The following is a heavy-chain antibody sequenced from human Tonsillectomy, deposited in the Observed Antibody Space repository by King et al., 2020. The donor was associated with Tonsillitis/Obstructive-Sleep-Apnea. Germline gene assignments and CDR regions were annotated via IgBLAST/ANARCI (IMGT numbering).Heavy chain of an antibody. CDR1: GFTFSAYG. V-gene: IGHV3-21*01. CDR2: ISGDSGYI. Sequence: VQLVESGGGLVKPGGSLRLSCAASGFTFSAYGMTWVRRAPGKGLEWVSSISGDSGYIYYADSGRGRFTISRDNAKNSLYLQMNSLRAEDTAVYYCARPYYGSGVYYSFYMDVWGKGTTVTVSS. J-gene: IGHJ6*03. CDR3: ARPYYGSGVYYSFYMDV. D-gene: IGHD3-10*01.